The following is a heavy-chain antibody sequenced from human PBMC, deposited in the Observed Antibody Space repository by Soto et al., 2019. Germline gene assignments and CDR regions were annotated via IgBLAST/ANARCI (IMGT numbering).Heavy chain of an antibody. V-gene: IGHV4-30-2*01. Sequence: QLQLQESGSGLVKPSQTLSLTCAVSGGSISGGGYSWSWIRQPPGKGLEWIGYIYHSGSTYYNPSLESRVTISVDRSKTQFSLKLSSMTAADTPVYYCARGQVVAAQHWGQRTLVTVSS. J-gene: IGHJ4*02. D-gene: IGHD2-15*01. CDR3: ARGQVVAAQH. CDR2: IYHSGST. CDR1: GGSISGGGYS.